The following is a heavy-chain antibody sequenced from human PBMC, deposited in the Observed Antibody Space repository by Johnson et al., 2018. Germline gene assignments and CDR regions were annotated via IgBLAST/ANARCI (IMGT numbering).Heavy chain of an antibody. CDR1: GGTFSSYA. CDR3: ARGGQLVPWAYYYDGMDV. CDR2: MNPNSGNT. D-gene: IGHD6-6*01. J-gene: IGHJ6*02. Sequence: VQLVESGAEVKKPGSSVKVSCKASGGTFSSYAISWVRQAPGQGLEWMGWMNPNSGNTAYAQKFQGRVPMTRNTSISTAYMELSRLRSEDTAVYYCARGGQLVPWAYYYDGMDVWGQGTTVTVSS. V-gene: IGHV1-8*02.